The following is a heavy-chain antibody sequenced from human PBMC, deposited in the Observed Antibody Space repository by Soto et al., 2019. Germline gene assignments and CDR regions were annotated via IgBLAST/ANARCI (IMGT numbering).Heavy chain of an antibody. Sequence: SVTSSVVEGSIGGGGYPWSWIRQPPGKGLEWIGYIYHSGSTYYNPSLKSRVTISVDRSKNQFSLKLSSVTAADTAVYYCARGVTTVTTIDYWGQGTLVTVSS. J-gene: IGHJ4*02. V-gene: IGHV4-30-2*01. D-gene: IGHD4-17*01. CDR3: ARGVTTVTTIDY. CDR2: IYHSGST. CDR1: EGSIGGGGYP.